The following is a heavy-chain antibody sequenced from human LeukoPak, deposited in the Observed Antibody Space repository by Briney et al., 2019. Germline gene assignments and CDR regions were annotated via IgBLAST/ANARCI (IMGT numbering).Heavy chain of an antibody. Sequence: ASVKVSCKVSGYTLTELSMHWVRQAPGKGLEWMGGFDPEDGETIYAQKFQGRVTMTEDTSTDTAYMELSSLRSEDTAVYYCAQITVGATSDGLFDYWGQGTLVTVSS. J-gene: IGHJ4*02. D-gene: IGHD1-26*01. V-gene: IGHV1-24*01. CDR2: FDPEDGET. CDR1: GYTLTELS. CDR3: AQITVGATSDGLFDY.